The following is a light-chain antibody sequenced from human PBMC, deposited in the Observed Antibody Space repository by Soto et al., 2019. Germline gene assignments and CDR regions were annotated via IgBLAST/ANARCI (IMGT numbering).Light chain of an antibody. Sequence: QSALTQPRSVSGSPGQSGTSSCTGTSSDVGGYNYVSWYQHHPGKTPKLIIYDVTKRPSGVPDHFSGSKSGNTASLTISGLQADDEADYYCCSDAGSHLYGFGTGTKRTVL. J-gene: IGLJ1*01. CDR2: DVT. V-gene: IGLV2-11*01. CDR3: CSDAGSHLYG. CDR1: SSDVGGYNY.